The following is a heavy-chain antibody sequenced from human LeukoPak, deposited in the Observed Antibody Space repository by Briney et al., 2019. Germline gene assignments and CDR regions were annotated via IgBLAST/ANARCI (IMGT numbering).Heavy chain of an antibody. Sequence: SLRLSCAASGFTFGDYAMHWVRQAPGKGLEWVSGISWNSGSKGYADSVKGRFTISRDKAKKSLYLQMNSLRVEDTVLYFCAKDRDSSGYCEFDYWGQGTLVTVSS. V-gene: IGHV3-9*01. CDR1: GFTFGDYA. CDR3: AKDRDSSGYCEFDY. D-gene: IGHD3-22*01. CDR2: ISWNSGSK. J-gene: IGHJ4*02.